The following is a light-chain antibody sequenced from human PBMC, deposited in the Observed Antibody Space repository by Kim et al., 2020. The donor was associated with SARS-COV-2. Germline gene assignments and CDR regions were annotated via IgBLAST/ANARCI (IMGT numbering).Light chain of an antibody. Sequence: QSALTQPPSASGSPGQSVTISCTGSSSDIGAYENVSWYQQHPGKAPKLMISQVSKRSSGVPDRFSGSKSGNTASLTVSGLQAEDEADYYCCSYARTSYVFGTGTKVTV. V-gene: IGLV2-8*01. CDR3: CSYARTSYV. CDR2: QVS. CDR1: SSDIGAYEN. J-gene: IGLJ1*01.